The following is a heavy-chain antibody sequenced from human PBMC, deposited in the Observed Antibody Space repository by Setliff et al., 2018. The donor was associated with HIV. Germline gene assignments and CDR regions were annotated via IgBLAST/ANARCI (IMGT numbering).Heavy chain of an antibody. J-gene: IGHJ6*03. V-gene: IGHV4-4*07. Sequence: PSETLSLTCAVSGYSICDNFFWGWVRQPAGKGLEWIGRIYTSGSTNYNPSLKSRVTMSVDTSKNQFSLKLSSVTAADTAVYYCAGGYSSPYYYYYYMDVWGKGTTVTVSS. CDR3: AGGYSSPYYYYYYMDV. D-gene: IGHD5-18*01. CDR2: IYTSGST. CDR1: GYSICDNFF.